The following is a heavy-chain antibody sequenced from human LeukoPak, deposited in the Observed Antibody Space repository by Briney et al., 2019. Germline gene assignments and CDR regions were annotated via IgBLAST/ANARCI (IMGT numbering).Heavy chain of an antibody. V-gene: IGHV4-34*01. CDR2: INDSGST. CDR3: ARGQYCSTTTCYSAGRYFDF. J-gene: IGHJ4*02. D-gene: IGHD2-2*01. CDR1: GGAFSNYF. Sequence: SETLSLTCAVSGGAFSNYFCTWIRQPPGKGLEWIAEINDSGSTNSNSSLRSRVAISLDTSKNQFSLRLTSVTAADTAVYYCARGQYCSTTTCYSAGRYFDFWGQGTLVTVSS.